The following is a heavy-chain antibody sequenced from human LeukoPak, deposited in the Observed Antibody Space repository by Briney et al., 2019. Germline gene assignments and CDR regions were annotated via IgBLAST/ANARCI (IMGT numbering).Heavy chain of an antibody. Sequence: GGSLRLSCAASGFTFSTYAMTWVRQAPGKGLEWVSLISGTGGSTYYADSVKGRFTISRDNSKNTLYLQMNSLRAEDTAVYYCATSHPFDYWGQGTLVTVSS. V-gene: IGHV3-23*01. CDR3: ATSHPFDY. J-gene: IGHJ4*02. CDR1: GFTFSTYA. CDR2: ISGTGGST.